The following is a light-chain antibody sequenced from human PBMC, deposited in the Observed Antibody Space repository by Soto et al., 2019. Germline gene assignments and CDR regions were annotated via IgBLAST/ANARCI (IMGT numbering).Light chain of an antibody. CDR3: QQYGSTPLT. CDR2: DVS. Sequence: EIVLTQSPGTLSSSPGERATLSCRASQSVRNNYLAWYQQKPGQPPRFLIYDVSTRAAGIPDRFSGSGSGTDFTLTISRLEPEDFAVCYCQQYGSTPLTFGGGTKVEIE. J-gene: IGKJ4*01. CDR1: QSVRNNY. V-gene: IGKV3-20*01.